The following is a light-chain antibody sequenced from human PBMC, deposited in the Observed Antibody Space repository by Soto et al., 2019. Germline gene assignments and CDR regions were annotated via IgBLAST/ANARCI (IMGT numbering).Light chain of an antibody. CDR1: QGIRND. J-gene: IGKJ1*01. CDR2: AAS. CDR3: LQHRTSPLT. V-gene: IGKV1-17*01. Sequence: DIQMTQFTSSLSASVGDRVTITCRASQGIRNDLGWYQQKPGKAPKRLIYAASSLQSGVRSRSSGSGSGTEYSLAMSSLQPEDSATSYCLQHRTSPLTFGQGIEVENK.